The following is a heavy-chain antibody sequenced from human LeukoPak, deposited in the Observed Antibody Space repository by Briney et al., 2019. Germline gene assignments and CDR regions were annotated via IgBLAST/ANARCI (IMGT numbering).Heavy chain of an antibody. D-gene: IGHD3-22*01. CDR1: GYSISSDYY. CDR2: IYHSGST. J-gene: IGHJ4*02. CDR3: ARDKGGGSYVD. V-gene: IGHV4-38-2*02. Sequence: SETLSLTCTVSGYSISSDYYWGWIRQPPGKGLEWIGSIYHSGSTYYNPSLKSRITMSVDTSKNQFSLKLSSVTAADTAVYYCARDKGGGSYVDWGQGTLVTVSS.